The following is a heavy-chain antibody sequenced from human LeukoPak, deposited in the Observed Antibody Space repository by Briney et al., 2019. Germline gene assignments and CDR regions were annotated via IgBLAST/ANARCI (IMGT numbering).Heavy chain of an antibody. V-gene: IGHV7-4-1*02. Sequence: AASVKVSCKASGYTFTSYAMNWVRQAPGQGLEWMGWINTNTGNPTYAQGFTGRFVFSLDTSVSTAYLQISSLKAEDTAVYYCARDSGRGLEWCSGGSCYNWFDPWGQGTLVTVSS. CDR1: GYTFTSYA. D-gene: IGHD2-15*01. CDR2: INTNTGNP. J-gene: IGHJ5*02. CDR3: ARDSGRGLEWCSGGSCYNWFDP.